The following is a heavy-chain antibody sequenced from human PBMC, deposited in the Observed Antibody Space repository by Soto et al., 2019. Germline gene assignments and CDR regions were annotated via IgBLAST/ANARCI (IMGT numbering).Heavy chain of an antibody. CDR2: ISGGGGTI. V-gene: IGHV3-23*01. CDR1: GVSFSSYA. CDR3: AKDLYPSSWFTHFAY. Sequence: GRSLRISSAAYGVSFSSYAMSWVRQAPGKGLEWVSSISGGGGTIYYADSVKGRFTISRDNSKNTLYLQMNSLRAEDTAVYFCAKDLYPSSWFTHFAYWGQGT. D-gene: IGHD6-13*01. J-gene: IGHJ4*02.